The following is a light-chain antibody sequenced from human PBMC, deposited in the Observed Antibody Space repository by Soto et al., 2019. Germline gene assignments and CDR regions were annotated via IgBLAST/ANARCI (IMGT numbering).Light chain of an antibody. CDR1: QSVSSY. J-gene: IGKJ3*01. Sequence: EVVFTHSPATLSLYPGERATLSCRASQSVSSYLAWYQQKPGQAPRLLIYDASNRATGIPARFSGSGSGTDFTLTISSLEPEDFAVYYCQQRSNWPTFGPGTKVDSK. V-gene: IGKV3-11*01. CDR2: DAS. CDR3: QQRSNWPT.